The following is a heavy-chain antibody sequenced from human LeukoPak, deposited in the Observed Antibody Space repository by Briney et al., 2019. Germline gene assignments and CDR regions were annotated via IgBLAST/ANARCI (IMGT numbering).Heavy chain of an antibody. CDR1: GFTFSGYA. D-gene: IGHD2-2*03. V-gene: IGHV3-7*01. Sequence: GGSLRLSCAASGFTFSGYAMSWVRQAPGKGLEWVANIKQDGSERYYVDSVKGRFTISRDNAKNSLYLQMNSLRAEDTAVYYCARDGGDCSSTSCYPNWFDPWGQGTLVTVSS. CDR2: IKQDGSER. CDR3: ARDGGDCSSTSCYPNWFDP. J-gene: IGHJ5*02.